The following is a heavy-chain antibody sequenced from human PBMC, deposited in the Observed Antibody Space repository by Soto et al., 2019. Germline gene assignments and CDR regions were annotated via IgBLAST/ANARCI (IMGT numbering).Heavy chain of an antibody. CDR3: TRDYSNYSWFDP. CDR2: VAYTGGT. J-gene: IGHJ5*02. CDR1: GGSMKSYY. V-gene: IGHV4-59*01. D-gene: IGHD4-4*01. Sequence: GPGPYYPSETLSLTCTVSGGSMKSYYWSWIRQPPGKGLEWIGYVAYTGGTRYNPSLKSRVTISLDTSKNQFSLKLTSVTAADTAVYFCTRDYSNYSWFDPWGQGALVTVSS.